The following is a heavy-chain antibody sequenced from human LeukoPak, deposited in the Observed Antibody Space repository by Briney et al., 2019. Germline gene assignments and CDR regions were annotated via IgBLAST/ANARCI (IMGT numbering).Heavy chain of an antibody. D-gene: IGHD3-22*01. J-gene: IGHJ4*02. CDR1: GFSFTTYG. Sequence: PGGSLRLSCAASGFSFTTYGMNWVRQAPGKGLEWLTFLRYNGNDEYYADSVKGRFTVSRDNSKNTLFLLMNSLRPEDTGVYYCAGRYDSSGYAQLDYWGQGTLVTVSS. CDR3: AGRYDSSGYAQLDY. V-gene: IGHV3-30*02. CDR2: LRYNGNDE.